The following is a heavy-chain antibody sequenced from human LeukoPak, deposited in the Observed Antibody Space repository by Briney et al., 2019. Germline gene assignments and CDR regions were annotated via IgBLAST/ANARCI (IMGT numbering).Heavy chain of an antibody. CDR3: ARVGLEMATIYYYYYMDV. Sequence: SETLSLTCTVSGGSISSYYWSWIRQPPGKGLEWIGYIYYSGSTNYNPSLKSRVTISVDTSKNQFPLKLSSVTAADTAVYYCARVGLEMATIYYYYYMDVWGKGTTVTISS. V-gene: IGHV4-59*01. CDR1: GGSISSYY. CDR2: IYYSGST. J-gene: IGHJ6*03. D-gene: IGHD5-24*01.